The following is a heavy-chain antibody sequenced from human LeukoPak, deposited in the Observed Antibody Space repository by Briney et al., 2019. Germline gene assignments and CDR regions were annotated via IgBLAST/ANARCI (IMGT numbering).Heavy chain of an antibody. D-gene: IGHD5-18*01. V-gene: IGHV1-8*03. CDR3: ARGLQLWPTMMIAFDI. CDR2: MNPNSGNT. Sequence: ASVKVSCKASGYTFTGYYMHWVRQAPGQGLEWMGWMNPNSGNTGYAQKFQGRVTITRNTSISTAYMELSSLRSEDTAVYYCARGLQLWPTMMIAFDIWGQGTMVTVSS. CDR1: GYTFTGYY. J-gene: IGHJ3*02.